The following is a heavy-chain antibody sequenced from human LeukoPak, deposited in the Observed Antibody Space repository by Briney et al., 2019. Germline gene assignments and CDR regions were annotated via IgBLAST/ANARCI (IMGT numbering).Heavy chain of an antibody. Sequence: GGSLRLSXAASGFTFSSYAMSWVRQAPGRGLEWVSAISGSGGSTYYADSVKGRFTISRDNSKNTLYLQMNSLRAEDTAVYYCAKGGRRDGYNEWGQGTLVTVSS. J-gene: IGHJ4*02. V-gene: IGHV3-23*01. CDR3: AKGGRRDGYNE. CDR2: ISGSGGST. D-gene: IGHD5-24*01. CDR1: GFTFSSYA.